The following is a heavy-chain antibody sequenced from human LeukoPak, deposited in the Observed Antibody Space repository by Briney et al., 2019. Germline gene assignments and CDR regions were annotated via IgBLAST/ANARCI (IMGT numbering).Heavy chain of an antibody. CDR2: VDGGGGGT. CDR1: GFTLSSYA. D-gene: IGHD3-10*01. CDR3: AKDRRGSGNHYTDFDY. Sequence: GSLRLSCAASGFTLSSYAMTWVRQAPGRGLEWVSSVDGGGGGTYYADSVKGRFAISRDNSKDTLYLQMNGLRAEDTAVYFCAKDRRGSGNHYTDFDYWGQGTLVTVSS. J-gene: IGHJ4*02. V-gene: IGHV3-23*01.